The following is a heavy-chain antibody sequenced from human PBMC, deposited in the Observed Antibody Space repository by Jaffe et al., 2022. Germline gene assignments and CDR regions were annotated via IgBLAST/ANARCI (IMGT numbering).Heavy chain of an antibody. CDR3: ARDGDCSGGSCYGR. CDR1: GYSISSGYY. CDR2: IYHSGST. Sequence: QVQLQESGPGLVKPSETLSLTCAVSGYSISSGYYWGWIRQPPGKGLEWIGSIYHSGSTYYNPSLKSRVTISVDTSKNQFSLKLSSVTAADTAVYYCARDGDCSGGSCYGRWGQGTLVTVSS. D-gene: IGHD2-15*01. V-gene: IGHV4-38-2*02. J-gene: IGHJ4*02.